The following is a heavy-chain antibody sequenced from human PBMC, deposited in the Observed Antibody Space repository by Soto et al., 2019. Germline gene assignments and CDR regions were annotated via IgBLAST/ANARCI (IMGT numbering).Heavy chain of an antibody. CDR2: IYYSGST. J-gene: IGHJ3*02. D-gene: IGHD6-6*01. V-gene: IGHV4-59*01. CDR3: ARGRRQRSIAARLDAFDI. Sequence: SETLSLTCTVSGDSISSYYWSWIRQPPGKGLEWIGYIYYSGSTNYNPSLKSRVTISVDTSKNQFSLKLSSVTAADTAVYYCARGRRQRSIAARLDAFDIWGQGTMVTVSS. CDR1: GDSISSYY.